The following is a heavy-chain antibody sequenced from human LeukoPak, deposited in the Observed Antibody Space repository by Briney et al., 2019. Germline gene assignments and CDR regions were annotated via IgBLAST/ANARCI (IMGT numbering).Heavy chain of an antibody. V-gene: IGHV1-2*02. CDR3: ARGWSLDSSGHHGPLFDY. CDR2: INPNSGGT. D-gene: IGHD3-22*01. CDR1: GYTFTGYY. J-gene: IGHJ4*02. Sequence: ASVKVSCKASGYTFTGYYMHWVRQAPGQGLEWMGWINPNSGGTNYAQKFQGRVTMTRDTSISTAYMELSRLRSDDTAVYYCARGWSLDSSGHHGPLFDYWGQGTLVTVSS.